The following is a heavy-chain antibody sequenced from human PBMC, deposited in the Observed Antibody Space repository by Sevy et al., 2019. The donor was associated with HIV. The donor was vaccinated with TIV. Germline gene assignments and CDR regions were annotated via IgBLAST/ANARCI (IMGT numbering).Heavy chain of an antibody. V-gene: IGHV4-59*01. CDR3: ARESYDILPGSRGMDV. D-gene: IGHD3-9*01. CDR1: GGAISSYY. Sequence: SETLSLTCTVSGGAISSYYWSWIRQPPGKRLEWIGYIYYSGSTNYNPSLKSRVTISVDTSKNQFSLKLRSVTAADTAVYYCARESYDILPGSRGMDVWGQGTTVTVSS. J-gene: IGHJ6*02. CDR2: IYYSGST.